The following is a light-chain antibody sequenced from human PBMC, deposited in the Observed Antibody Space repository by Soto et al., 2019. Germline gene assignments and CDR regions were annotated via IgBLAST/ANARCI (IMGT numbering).Light chain of an antibody. CDR2: EVS. J-gene: IGLJ3*02. CDR1: SSDVGGYNY. Sequence: QSVLTQPPSASGSRRQSVTISCTGTSSDVGGYNYVSWYQQHPGKAPKLMIYEVSKRPSGVPDRFSGSKSGNTASLTVSGLQPEDEADYYCSSYAGSNNLGVFGGGTKLTVL. V-gene: IGLV2-8*01. CDR3: SSYAGSNNLGV.